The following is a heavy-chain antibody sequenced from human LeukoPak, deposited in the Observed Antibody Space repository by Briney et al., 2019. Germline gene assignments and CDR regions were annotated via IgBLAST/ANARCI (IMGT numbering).Heavy chain of an antibody. CDR1: GFTFSSYA. D-gene: IGHD3-22*01. Sequence: GGSLRLSCAASGFTFSSYAITWVRQAPGKGLEWVSTVIDNGGFTYYADSVKGRFTISRDNSKGALYLQMNSLRVEDTAVYYCAKGAMHYYDSSGYNYFDYWGQGTLVTVSS. V-gene: IGHV3-23*01. J-gene: IGHJ4*02. CDR2: VIDNGGFT. CDR3: AKGAMHYYDSSGYNYFDY.